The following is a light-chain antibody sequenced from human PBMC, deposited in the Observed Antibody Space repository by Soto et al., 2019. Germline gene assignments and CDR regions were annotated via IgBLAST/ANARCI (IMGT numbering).Light chain of an antibody. CDR1: SSDVGGYNY. V-gene: IGLV2-11*01. Sequence: QSALTQPRSVSGSPGQSVTISCTGTSSDVGGYNYVSWYEQHPVKAPKLMIYDVTKRPSGVPDRFSGSKSGNTASLTISGLQAEDEAYYYCCSYAGRSTLVVGSGTKVTVL. J-gene: IGLJ1*01. CDR3: CSYAGRSTLV. CDR2: DVT.